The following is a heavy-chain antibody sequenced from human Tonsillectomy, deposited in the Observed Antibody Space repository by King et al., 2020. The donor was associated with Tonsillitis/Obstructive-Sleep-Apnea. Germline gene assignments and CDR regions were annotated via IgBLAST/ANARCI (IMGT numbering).Heavy chain of an antibody. CDR2: IYPGDSDT. D-gene: IGHD3-3*01. CDR1: GYSFTSYW. Sequence: VQLVESGAEVKKPGESLKISCKGSGYSFTSYWIGWVRQMPGKGLEWMGIIYPGDSDTRNSPSFQGQVTISADKSISTAYLQWSSLKASDTAMYYCARRPIGSGDISAFDIWGQGTMVTVSS. J-gene: IGHJ3*02. V-gene: IGHV5-51*03. CDR3: ARRPIGSGDISAFDI.